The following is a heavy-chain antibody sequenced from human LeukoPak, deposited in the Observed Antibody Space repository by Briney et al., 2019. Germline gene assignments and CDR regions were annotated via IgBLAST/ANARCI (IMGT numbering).Heavy chain of an antibody. CDR1: GYTFTSYG. Sequence: ASVKVSCKASGYTFTSYGISWVRQAPGQGLEWMGWISAYNGNTNYAQKLQGRVTMTTDTSTSTAYMELRSLRSDDTAVYYCAREDCSGGSCYFIANAFDIWGQGTMVTVSS. D-gene: IGHD2-15*01. V-gene: IGHV1-18*01. CDR2: ISAYNGNT. J-gene: IGHJ3*02. CDR3: AREDCSGGSCYFIANAFDI.